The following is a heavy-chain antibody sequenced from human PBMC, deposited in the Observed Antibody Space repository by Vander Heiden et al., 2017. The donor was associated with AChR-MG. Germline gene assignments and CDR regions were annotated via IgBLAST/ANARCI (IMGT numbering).Heavy chain of an antibody. CDR3: AQDSGWRARF. CDR1: GFIFGHYA. D-gene: IGHD3-10*01. V-gene: IGHV3-23*01. CDR2: ITNSGGYT. Sequence: QVLESGGGLVQPGGSLRLSCVASGFIFGHYAMSWVRQAPGRGLEWVSGITNSGGYTDYADSVKGRFTISRDNSKNTVYLQMNSLRVEDTAVYYCAQDSGWRARFWGQGTLVTVSS. J-gene: IGHJ4*02.